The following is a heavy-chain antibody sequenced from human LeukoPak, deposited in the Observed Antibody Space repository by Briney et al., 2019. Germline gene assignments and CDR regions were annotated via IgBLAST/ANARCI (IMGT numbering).Heavy chain of an antibody. J-gene: IGHJ4*02. CDR2: ISGSGGST. V-gene: IGHV3-23*01. D-gene: IGHD3-10*01. Sequence: PGGSLRLSCAASGFTFSSYAMSWVRQTPGKGLDWVSTISGSGGSTYYADSVRGRFTISRDNSKNTLYLQMNSLRAEDTAVYFCARRGAAGSYLGYFDSWGQGTLVTVSS. CDR3: ARRGAAGSYLGYFDS. CDR1: GFTFSSYA.